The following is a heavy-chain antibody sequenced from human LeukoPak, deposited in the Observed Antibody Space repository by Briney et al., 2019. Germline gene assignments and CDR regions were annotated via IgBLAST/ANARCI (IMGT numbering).Heavy chain of an antibody. CDR2: IIPILGIA. CDR3: AKYTTGESLGAFDI. D-gene: IGHD3-16*01. Sequence: GASVNVSCTASGGTSSSYAIRWVRQAPGQGLEWMGRIIPILGIANYAQKFQGRVTITADKSTSTAYMELSSLRSEDTAVYYCAKYTTGESLGAFDIWGQGTMVTVSS. V-gene: IGHV1-69*04. J-gene: IGHJ3*02. CDR1: GGTSSSYA.